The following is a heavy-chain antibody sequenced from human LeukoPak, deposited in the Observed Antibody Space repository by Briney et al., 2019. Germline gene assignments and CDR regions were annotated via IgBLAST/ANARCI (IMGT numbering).Heavy chain of an antibody. CDR1: GFTFSSYA. Sequence: GGSLRLSCAASGFTFSSYAMSWVRQAPGKGLEWVSYISSSSSYTNYADSVKGRFTISRDNAKNSLYLQMNSLRAEDTAVYYCARGEGIAAAGIAFDYWGQGTLVTVSS. CDR2: ISSSSSYT. V-gene: IGHV3-21*05. CDR3: ARGEGIAAAGIAFDY. D-gene: IGHD6-13*01. J-gene: IGHJ4*02.